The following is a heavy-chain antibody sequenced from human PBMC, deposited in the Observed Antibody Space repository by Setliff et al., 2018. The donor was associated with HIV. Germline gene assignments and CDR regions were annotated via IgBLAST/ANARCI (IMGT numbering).Heavy chain of an antibody. CDR2: INQDGSEK. D-gene: IGHD2-21*02. Sequence: GGSLRLSCGASGFTFRDYLMIWVRQAPGKGLECVANINQDGSEKYHVGSVKGRFTISRDNAKSSLYLQMSSLTADDTAMYYCFTGGYHHSGGYWGSHYYLDVWGKGTTVTVSS. CDR1: GFTFRDYL. J-gene: IGHJ6*03. V-gene: IGHV3-7*03. CDR3: FTGGYHHSGGYWGSHYYLDV.